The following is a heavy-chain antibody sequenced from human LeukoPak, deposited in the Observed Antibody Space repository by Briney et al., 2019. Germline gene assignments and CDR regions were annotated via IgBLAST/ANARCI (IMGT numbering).Heavy chain of an antibody. CDR2: INHSGST. J-gene: IGHJ4*02. V-gene: IGHV4-34*01. CDR1: GGSFSGYY. D-gene: IGHD3-10*01. Sequence: PSETLSLTCAVYGGSFSGYYRSWIRQPPGKGLEWIGEINHSGSTNYNPSLKSRVTISVDTSKNQFSLKLSAVTAADTAVYYCARKIMVRGTFDYWGQGTLVTVSS. CDR3: ARKIMVRGTFDY.